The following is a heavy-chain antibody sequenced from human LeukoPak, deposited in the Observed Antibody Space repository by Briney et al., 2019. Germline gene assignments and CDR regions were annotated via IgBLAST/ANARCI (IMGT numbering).Heavy chain of an antibody. Sequence: GGSLRLSCAASGFTFSSYAMSWVRQAPGKGLEWVSAISGSGGSTYYADSVKGRFTISRDNPKNTLYLQMNSLRAEDTAVYYCAGAGGSYWGYYDYWGQGTLVTVSS. CDR2: ISGSGGST. D-gene: IGHD1-26*01. V-gene: IGHV3-23*01. CDR3: AGAGGSYWGYYDY. CDR1: GFTFSSYA. J-gene: IGHJ4*02.